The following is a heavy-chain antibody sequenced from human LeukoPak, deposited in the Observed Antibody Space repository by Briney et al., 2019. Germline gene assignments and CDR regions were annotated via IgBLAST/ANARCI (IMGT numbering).Heavy chain of an antibody. Sequence: KSSETLSLTCSVSGGSISSSSYYWGWIRQPPGKGLEWVGTIYYSGSTFYNSSLKSRVAISVDTSKNQFSLKLRSVTAADTAVYYCATTTPGNNCFDPWGQGTLVTVSS. V-gene: IGHV4-39*01. CDR2: IYYSGST. J-gene: IGHJ5*02. CDR3: ATTTPGNNCFDP. D-gene: IGHD1-1*01. CDR1: GGSISSSSYY.